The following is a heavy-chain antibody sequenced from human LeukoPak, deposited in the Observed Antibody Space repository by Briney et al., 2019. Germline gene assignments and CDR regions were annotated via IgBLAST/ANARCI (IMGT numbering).Heavy chain of an antibody. J-gene: IGHJ4*02. V-gene: IGHV4-61*09. CDR2: FSSSGST. CDR3: ATDFGDSSGWYRF. CDR1: GYSISSGYY. D-gene: IGHD6-19*01. Sequence: SETLSLTYTVSGYSISSGYYWGWIRQPAGKGLEFIGHFSSSGSTNYNPSLRSRITISVDTSKNQFSLKVSSVTAADAAVYYCATDFGDSSGWYRFWGQGTLVTVSS.